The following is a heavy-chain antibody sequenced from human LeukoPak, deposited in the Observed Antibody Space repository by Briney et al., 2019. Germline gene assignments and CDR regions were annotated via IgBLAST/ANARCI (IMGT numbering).Heavy chain of an antibody. V-gene: IGHV3-30*02. J-gene: IGHJ4*02. CDR3: AKDLKVRGPLGDY. D-gene: IGHD3-10*01. Sequence: GGSLRLSCAASGFTFSSYVMHWVRQAPGKGLEWVAFIRYVGSNKYYADSVKGRFTISRDNSKNTLYLQMNSLRAEDTAVYYCAKDLKVRGPLGDYWGQGTLVTDCS. CDR2: IRYVGSNK. CDR1: GFTFSSYV.